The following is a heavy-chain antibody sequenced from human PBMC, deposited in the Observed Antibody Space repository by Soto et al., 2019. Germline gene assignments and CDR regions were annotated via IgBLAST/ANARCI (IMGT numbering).Heavy chain of an antibody. V-gene: IGHV4-59*01. CDR2: IYYSGST. D-gene: IGHD2-15*01. CDR3: ARDLGGYCSGGSCYHWFDP. CDR1: GGSISSYY. Sequence: SSETLSLTCTVSGGSISSYYWSWIRQPPGKGLEWIGYIYYSGSTNYNPSLKSRVNISVDTSKNQFSLKLSSVTAADTAVYYCARDLGGYCSGGSCYHWFDPWGQGTLVTVSS. J-gene: IGHJ5*02.